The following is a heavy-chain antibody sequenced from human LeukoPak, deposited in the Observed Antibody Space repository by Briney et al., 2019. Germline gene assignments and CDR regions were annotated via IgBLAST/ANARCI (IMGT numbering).Heavy chain of an antibody. D-gene: IGHD6-19*01. Sequence: GGSLRLSCAASGFTFDDYGMSWVRQAPGKGLEWVSLITGDGAGTYYAGSVKGRFTISRDNSKNSLYLQMNGLRTEDTALYYCAKEGPIAVANYFDYWGQGTLVTVSS. V-gene: IGHV3-43*02. CDR1: GFTFDDYG. CDR3: AKEGPIAVANYFDY. J-gene: IGHJ4*02. CDR2: ITGDGAGT.